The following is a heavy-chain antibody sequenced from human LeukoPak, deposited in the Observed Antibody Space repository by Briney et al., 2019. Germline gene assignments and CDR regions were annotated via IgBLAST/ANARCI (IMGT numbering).Heavy chain of an antibody. Sequence: SETLSLTCTVSGGSISSSSYYWGWIRQPPGKGLEWIGSIYYSGSTYYNPSLKSRVTISVDTSKNQFSLKLSSVTAADTAVYYCARAADCSSTSCRVDVFDYWGQGTLVTVSS. CDR3: ARAADCSSTSCRVDVFDY. V-gene: IGHV4-39*07. CDR2: IYYSGST. J-gene: IGHJ4*02. D-gene: IGHD2-2*01. CDR1: GGSISSSSYY.